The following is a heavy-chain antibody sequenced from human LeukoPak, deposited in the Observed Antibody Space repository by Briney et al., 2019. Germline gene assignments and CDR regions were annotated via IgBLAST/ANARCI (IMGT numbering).Heavy chain of an antibody. CDR3: ARVTYDFWSGYPNFDY. CDR1: GYTFTGYY. CDR2: INPNSGGT. J-gene: IGHJ4*02. D-gene: IGHD3-3*01. Sequence: ASVKVSCKASGYTFTGYYMHWVRQAPGQGLEWMGWINPNSGGTNYAQKFQGRVTMTRDTSISTAYMELSRLRSDNTAVYYCARVTYDFWSGYPNFDYWGQETLVTVSS. V-gene: IGHV1-2*02.